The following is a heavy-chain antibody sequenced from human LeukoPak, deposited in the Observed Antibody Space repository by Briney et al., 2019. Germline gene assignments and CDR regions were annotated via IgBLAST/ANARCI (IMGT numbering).Heavy chain of an antibody. J-gene: IGHJ3*02. CDR1: GFTFSSYA. D-gene: IGHD3-3*01. CDR2: ISGSGGST. Sequence: GGSLRLSCAASGFTFSSYAMSWVRQAPGKGLEWVSAISGSGGSTYYADSVKGRFTISRDNSKNTLYLQMNSLRAEDTAVYYCAKVTYYDFWSGYYSAFDIWGQGTMVTVSS. CDR3: AKVTYYDFWSGYYSAFDI. V-gene: IGHV3-23*01.